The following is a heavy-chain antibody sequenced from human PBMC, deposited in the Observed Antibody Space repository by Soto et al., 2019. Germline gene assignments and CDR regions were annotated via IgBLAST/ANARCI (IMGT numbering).Heavy chain of an antibody. V-gene: IGHV1-24*01. CDR1: GYTLTELS. CDR2: FDPEDGET. CDR3: ATFLGATFACDI. D-gene: IGHD1-26*01. Sequence: ASVKVSCKVSGYTLTELSMHWVRQAPGKGLEWMGGFDPEDGETIYAQKFQGRVTMTEDTSTGTAYMELSSLRSEDTAVYYCATFLGATFACDIWGQGTMGTVS. J-gene: IGHJ3*02.